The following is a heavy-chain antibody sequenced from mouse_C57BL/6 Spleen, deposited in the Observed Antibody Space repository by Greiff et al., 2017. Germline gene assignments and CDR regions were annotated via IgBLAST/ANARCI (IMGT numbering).Heavy chain of an antibody. J-gene: IGHJ4*01. D-gene: IGHD2-12*01. Sequence: QVQLQQSGAELVKPGASVQMSCKASGYTFTTYPIEWMKQNHGKSLEWIGHFHPYNDDTKYNEQFKGKDPLTVEKSYGTVYLELSRLTSDGSAFYYCARSVCYLYAMDYWGQGTSVTVSS. CDR2: FHPYNDDT. V-gene: IGHV1-47*01. CDR3: ARSVCYLYAMDY. CDR1: GYTFTTYP.